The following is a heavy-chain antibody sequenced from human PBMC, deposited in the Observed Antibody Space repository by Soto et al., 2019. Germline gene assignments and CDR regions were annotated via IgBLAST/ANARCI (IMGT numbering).Heavy chain of an antibody. J-gene: IGHJ4*02. CDR1: GFTFSTYA. V-gene: IGHV3-30-3*01. CDR3: ARDWGAY. D-gene: IGHD3-16*01. Sequence: QVQLVESGGGVVQPGRSLRLSCAASGFTFSTYAMHWVRRAPGKGLEWMAVMSYDGSNKYYADSVKGRFTISRDNSKNTLYLQMNSLRPEDTAMDHCARDWGAYWGQGTLVIVSS. CDR2: MSYDGSNK.